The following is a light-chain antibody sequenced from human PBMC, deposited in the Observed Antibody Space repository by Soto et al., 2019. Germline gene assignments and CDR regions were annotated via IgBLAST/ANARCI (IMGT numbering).Light chain of an antibody. J-gene: IGLJ3*02. V-gene: IGLV4-69*01. CDR1: SGHSSYA. Sequence: QPVLTQSPSASASLGASVKLTCTLSSGHSSYAIAWHQQQPEKGPRYLMKLNSGGSHSKGDVIPDRFSGSSSGAERYLTISSLQSEDEADYYCQTWGTGIQVFGGGTKLTVL. CDR3: QTWGTGIQV. CDR2: LNSGGSH.